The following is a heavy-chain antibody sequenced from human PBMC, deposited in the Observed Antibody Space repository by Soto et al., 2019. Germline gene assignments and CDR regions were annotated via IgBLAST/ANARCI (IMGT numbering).Heavy chain of an antibody. CDR1: GYTCICYD. Sequence: QVQLVQSGAEVKKPGASVRVSCKASGYTCICYDINWVRQAPGQGLEWMGGVSPDSGSTGYSGIFQGRVALTWDRPTTTAYMDLSTLTSDDPAFYYCARATELRYVEWSVYRGGNYDMVVWGQGTTVPVSS. CDR2: VSPDSGST. D-gene: IGHD3-3*01. CDR3: ARATELRYVEWSVYRGGNYDMVV. V-gene: IGHV1-8*01. J-gene: IGHJ6*02.